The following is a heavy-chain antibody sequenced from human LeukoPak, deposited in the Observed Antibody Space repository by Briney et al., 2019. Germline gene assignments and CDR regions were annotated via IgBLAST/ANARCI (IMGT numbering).Heavy chain of an antibody. V-gene: IGHV1-69*06. J-gene: IGHJ6*04. CDR2: IIPIFGTA. CDR1: GGTFSSYA. D-gene: IGHD2-2*01. CDR3: ARGRVYCSSTSCYVGYGMDV. Sequence: SVKVSCKASGGTFSSYAISWVRQAPGQGLEWMGGIIPIFGTANQGRVTITADKSTSTAYMELSSLRSEDTAVYYCARGRVYCSSTSCYVGYGMDVWGKGPTVTVSS.